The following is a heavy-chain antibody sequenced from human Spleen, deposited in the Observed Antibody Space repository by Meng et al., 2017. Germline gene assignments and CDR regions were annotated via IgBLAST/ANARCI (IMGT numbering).Heavy chain of an antibody. Sequence: QVHRLRVGEGRLKPFETLSLTCIVSGGSFRDYYWSWIRQPPGKGLGWIGEINHSGSTNYNPSLESRATISVDTSQNNLSLKLSSVTAADSAVYYCARGPTTMAHDFDYWGQGTLVTVSS. J-gene: IGHJ4*02. CDR3: ARGPTTMAHDFDY. CDR1: GGSFRDYY. CDR2: INHSGST. V-gene: IGHV4-34*01. D-gene: IGHD4-11*01.